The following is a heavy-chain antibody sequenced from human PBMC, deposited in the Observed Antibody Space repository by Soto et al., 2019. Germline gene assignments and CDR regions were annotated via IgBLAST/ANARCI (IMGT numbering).Heavy chain of an antibody. D-gene: IGHD3-3*01. Sequence: EVQLLESGGGLVQPGGSLRLSCTASGLTFSSYAMNWVRQAPGKGLEWVSAISGSGASTYYADSVKGRITISRDNSKNTLYLQMNILRAEDTAVYYCAKDYTNEWYFFDYWVQGTLVTVSS. V-gene: IGHV3-23*01. J-gene: IGHJ4*02. CDR1: GLTFSSYA. CDR3: AKDYTNEWYFFDY. CDR2: ISGSGAST.